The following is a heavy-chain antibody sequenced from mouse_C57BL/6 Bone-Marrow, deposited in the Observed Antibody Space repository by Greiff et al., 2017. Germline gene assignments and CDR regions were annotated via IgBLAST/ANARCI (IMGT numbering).Heavy chain of an antibody. CDR3: ARKGDY. Sequence: QVHVKQSGAELARPGASVKLSCKASGYTFTSYGISWVKQRTGQGLEWIGEIYPRSGNTYYNEKFQGKATLTADKSSSTAYMELRSLTSEDSAVYFCARKGDYWGQGTSVTVSS. CDR1: GYTFTSYG. J-gene: IGHJ4*01. CDR2: IYPRSGNT. V-gene: IGHV1-81*01.